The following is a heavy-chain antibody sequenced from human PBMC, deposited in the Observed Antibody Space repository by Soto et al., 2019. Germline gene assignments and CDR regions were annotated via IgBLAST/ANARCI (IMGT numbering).Heavy chain of an antibody. D-gene: IGHD4-4*01. CDR3: ARDLGGYSKFDY. J-gene: IGHJ4*02. CDR1: GGSISSGDFY. Sequence: PSETLSLTCNVSGGSISSGDFYWSWIRQPPGKGLEWIGYIYYSGSTFYNPSLKSRVTISVDTSKNQFSLKLSFVTAADTAVYYCARDLGGYSKFDYWGQGTLVTVSS. CDR2: IYYSGST. V-gene: IGHV4-30-4*01.